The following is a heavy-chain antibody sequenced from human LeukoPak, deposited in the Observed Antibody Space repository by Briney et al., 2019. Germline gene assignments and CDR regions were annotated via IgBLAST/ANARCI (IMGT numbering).Heavy chain of an antibody. D-gene: IGHD2-2*02. CDR2: INPSGDAT. V-gene: IGHV1-46*01. Sequence: ASVKVSCKASGYTFMSYYIHWVRQAPRQGFEWMGVINPSGDATSYAQKFQGRVTMTWDTSTSTVYMELSSLKSEDTAVYYCARKIPSYCSSTSCYTYFDYWGQGTLVTVSS. CDR1: GYTFMSYY. J-gene: IGHJ4*02. CDR3: ARKIPSYCSSTSCYTYFDY.